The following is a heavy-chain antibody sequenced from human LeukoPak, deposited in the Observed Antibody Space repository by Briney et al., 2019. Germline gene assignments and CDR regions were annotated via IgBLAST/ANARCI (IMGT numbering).Heavy chain of an antibody. D-gene: IGHD6-19*01. J-gene: IGHJ4*02. V-gene: IGHV3-53*05. CDR1: GFTVSSNY. CDR3: AKDISGGSGWYGCDY. Sequence: PGGSLRLSCAASGFTVSSNYMSWVRQAPGKGLEWVSVIYSGGSTYYADSVKGRFTISRDNSKNTLYLQMNSLRAEDTALYYCAKDISGGSGWYGCDYWGQGTLVTVSS. CDR2: IYSGGST.